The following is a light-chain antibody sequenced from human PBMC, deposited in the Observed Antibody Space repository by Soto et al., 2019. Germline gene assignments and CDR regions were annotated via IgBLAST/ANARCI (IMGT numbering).Light chain of an antibody. CDR3: QWSFTSVT. CDR1: QSIDNN. CDR2: AAS. Sequence: DIQMTQSPSSLSASVGYRVTITCRASQSIDNNVDWNQQKLGKVPKLLIYAASKLQTGVPSRFRGSGSGTDFALTISRVQHEDFASYYCQWSFTSVTFGGGSKLHI. J-gene: IGKJ4*01. V-gene: IGKV1-39*01.